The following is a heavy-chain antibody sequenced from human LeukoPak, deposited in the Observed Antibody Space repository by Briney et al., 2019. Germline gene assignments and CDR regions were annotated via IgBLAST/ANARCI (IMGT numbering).Heavy chain of an antibody. CDR3: AREFGGIFDF. V-gene: IGHV3-48*03. CDR2: IGSSGGTK. Sequence: GGSLRLSCAASGFTFGGYDMNWVRQAPGKGLEWVSYIGSSGGTKYYADPVKGRFTISRDNAKNSMSLQMNSLRAEDTAAYYCAREFGGIFDFWGQGTLVTVSS. J-gene: IGHJ4*02. D-gene: IGHD3-3*01. CDR1: GFTFGGYD.